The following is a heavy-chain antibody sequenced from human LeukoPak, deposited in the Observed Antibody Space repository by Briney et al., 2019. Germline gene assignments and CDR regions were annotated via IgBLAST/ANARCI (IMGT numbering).Heavy chain of an antibody. CDR3: AKALSTTMTTVSFDI. D-gene: IGHD4-17*01. Sequence: GGSLRLSRAASGFTFRSYAMSWVRQAPGKGLEWVSGISGSGGSAHDADSVKGRFTISRDNSKNTLSLQMNSLRAEDTAIYYCAKALSTTMTTVSFDIWGQGTMVTVSS. V-gene: IGHV3-23*01. CDR1: GFTFRSYA. J-gene: IGHJ3*02. CDR2: ISGSGGSA.